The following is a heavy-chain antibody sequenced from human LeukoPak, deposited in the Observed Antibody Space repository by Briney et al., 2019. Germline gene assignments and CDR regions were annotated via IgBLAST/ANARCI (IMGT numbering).Heavy chain of an antibody. Sequence: ASVKVSCKVSGGTFSSYAINWVRQAPGQGLEWMGGIIPIFGTANYAQKFQGRVTITADTSTTTAYMELSSLRSEDMAVYYCARARYETRIWPKSRYDYYHYMDVWGKGTTVTISS. CDR3: ARARYETRIWPKSRYDYYHYMDV. J-gene: IGHJ6*03. CDR2: IIPIFGTA. V-gene: IGHV1-69*06. CDR1: GGTFSSYA. D-gene: IGHD3-3*01.